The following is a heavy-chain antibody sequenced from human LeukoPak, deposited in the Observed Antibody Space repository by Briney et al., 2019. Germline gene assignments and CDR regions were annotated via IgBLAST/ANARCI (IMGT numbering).Heavy chain of an antibody. CDR3: AKVRRVYDFWSGYFDY. Sequence: GGSLRLSCAASRFTFSTYAMSWVRQAPGEGLEWVSSLSGSGGVTYYADSVKGRFTISRDNSKNTLYLQMNSLRAEDTAVYYCAKVRRVYDFWSGYFDYWGQGTLVTVSS. J-gene: IGHJ4*02. CDR2: LSGSGGVT. D-gene: IGHD3-3*01. CDR1: RFTFSTYA. V-gene: IGHV3-23*01.